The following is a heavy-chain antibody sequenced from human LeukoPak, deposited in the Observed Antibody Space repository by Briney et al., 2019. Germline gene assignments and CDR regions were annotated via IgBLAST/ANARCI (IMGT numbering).Heavy chain of an antibody. V-gene: IGHV4-30-4*08. J-gene: IGHJ4*02. CDR3: ARDNTMVRGVIDY. CDR1: GGSISSGDYY. CDR2: IYYSGST. D-gene: IGHD3-10*01. Sequence: PSETLSLTCTVSGGSISSGDYYWSWIRQPPGKGLECIGYIYYSGSTYYNPSLKSRVTISVDTSKNQFSLKLSSVTAADTAVYYCARDNTMVRGVIDYWGQGTLVTVSS.